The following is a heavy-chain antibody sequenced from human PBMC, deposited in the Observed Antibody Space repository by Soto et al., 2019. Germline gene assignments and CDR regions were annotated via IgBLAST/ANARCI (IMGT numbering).Heavy chain of an antibody. Sequence: SVKVSCKASGGTFSSYAISWVRQAPGQGLEWMGGIIPIFGTANYAQKFQGRVTITADESTSTAYMELSSLRSEDTAVYYCARGAVVVVAATPPNKYYYYYGMDVWGQGTTVTVSS. V-gene: IGHV1-69*13. CDR3: ARGAVVVVAATPPNKYYYYYGMDV. D-gene: IGHD2-15*01. CDR2: IIPIFGTA. J-gene: IGHJ6*02. CDR1: GGTFSSYA.